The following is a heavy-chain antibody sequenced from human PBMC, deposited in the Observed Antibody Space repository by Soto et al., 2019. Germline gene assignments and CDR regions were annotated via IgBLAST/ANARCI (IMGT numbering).Heavy chain of an antibody. J-gene: IGHJ4*02. D-gene: IGHD5-18*01. CDR3: GRAGTAMVALDY. CDR2: IYYSGST. CDR1: GGSISSYF. Sequence: QVQLQESGPGLVKPSETLSLTCSVSGGSISSYFWSWIRQPPGKGLEWIGYIYYSGSTNYNPSLKSRVTISVDTSKNQFSLNLSSVTAADTAVYYCGRAGTAMVALDYWGQGTLVTVSS. V-gene: IGHV4-59*01.